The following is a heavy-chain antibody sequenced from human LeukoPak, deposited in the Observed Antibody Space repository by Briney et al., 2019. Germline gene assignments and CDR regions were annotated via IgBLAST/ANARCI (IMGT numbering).Heavy chain of an antibody. CDR1: GYTFTGYY. J-gene: IGHJ4*02. Sequence: ASVKVSCKASGYTFTGYYMHWVRQAPGQGLEWMGRINPNSGGTNYAQKFQGRVTMTRDTSISTAYMELSSLRSEDTAVYYCATTESRYNWNVPFTFDYWGQGTLVTVSS. V-gene: IGHV1-2*06. CDR2: INPNSGGT. CDR3: ATTESRYNWNVPFTFDY. D-gene: IGHD1-1*01.